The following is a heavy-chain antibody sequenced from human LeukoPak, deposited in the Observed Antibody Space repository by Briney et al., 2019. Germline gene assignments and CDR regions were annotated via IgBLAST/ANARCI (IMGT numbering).Heavy chain of an antibody. J-gene: IGHJ4*02. D-gene: IGHD3-10*01. CDR3: ARAHPFRWFGETHEPDY. CDR2: IRYDGNNK. V-gene: IGHV3-30*02. Sequence: QSGGSLRLSCAASGFTYNSSGMHWVRQAPGKGLEWVAFIRYDGNNKYYADSVKGRFTISRDNSKNTLYLQMNSLRAEVTAVYYCARAHPFRWFGETHEPDYWGQGTLVTVSS. CDR1: GFTYNSSG.